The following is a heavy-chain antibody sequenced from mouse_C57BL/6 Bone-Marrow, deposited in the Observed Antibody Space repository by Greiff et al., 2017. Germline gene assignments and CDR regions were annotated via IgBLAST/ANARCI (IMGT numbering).Heavy chain of an antibody. V-gene: IGHV5-12*01. CDR3: AGSFAY. CDR2: ISNGGGST. CDR1: GFTFSDYY. J-gene: IGHJ4*01. Sequence: EVQLVESGGGLVQPGGSLKLSCAASGFTFSDYYLYGVRQTPEKRLEWVAYISNGGGSTYYPDTVKGRFTISRDNAKNTLYLQMSRLKSEDTAMYYCAGSFAYWGQGTSVTVSS.